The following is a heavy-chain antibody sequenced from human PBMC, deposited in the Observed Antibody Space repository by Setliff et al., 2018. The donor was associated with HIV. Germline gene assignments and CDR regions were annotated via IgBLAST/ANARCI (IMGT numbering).Heavy chain of an antibody. V-gene: IGHV4-39*01. CDR3: ARHSRTAVPTIDY. D-gene: IGHD4-17*01. CDR1: GGSISSSSYY. Sequence: PSETLSLTCTVSGGSISSSSYYWGWIRQPPGKGLEWIGSIYSSGSTYYNPSLKSRVTISVDTSRNQFSLKVTSLTAADTAVYYCARHSRTAVPTIDYWGQGTLVTVSS. J-gene: IGHJ4*02. CDR2: IYSSGST.